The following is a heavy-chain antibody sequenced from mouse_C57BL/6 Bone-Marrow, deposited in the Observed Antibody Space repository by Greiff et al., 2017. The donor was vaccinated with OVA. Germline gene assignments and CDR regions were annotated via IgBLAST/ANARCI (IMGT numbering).Heavy chain of an antibody. V-gene: IGHV1-55*01. J-gene: IGHJ3*01. D-gene: IGHD3-3*01. Sequence: VQLQQPGAELVKPGASVKMSCKASGYTFTSYWITWVKQRPGQGLEWIGDIYPGSGSTNYNEKFTSKATLTVDTSSSTAYMQLSSLTSEDSAVYYCAREGGRGRLGWFAYWGQGTLVTVSA. CDR2: IYPGSGST. CDR1: GYTFTSYW. CDR3: AREGGRGRLGWFAY.